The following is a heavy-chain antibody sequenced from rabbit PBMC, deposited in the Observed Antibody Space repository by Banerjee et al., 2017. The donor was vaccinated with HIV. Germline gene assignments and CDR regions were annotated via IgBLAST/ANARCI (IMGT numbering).Heavy chain of an antibody. J-gene: IGHJ4*01. D-gene: IGHD7-1*01. CDR3: VREAGYSGYGDGNL. V-gene: IGHV1S7*01. Sequence: QLVESGGGLVQPGGSLKLSCKASGFDFSTYSMSWVRQAPGKGLEWIGYIVPIFGVTYSANWVNGRFTISSHNAQNTLYLQLNSLTAADTATYFCVREAGYSGYGDGNLWGPGTLVTVS. CDR1: GFDFSTYS. CDR2: IVPIFGVT.